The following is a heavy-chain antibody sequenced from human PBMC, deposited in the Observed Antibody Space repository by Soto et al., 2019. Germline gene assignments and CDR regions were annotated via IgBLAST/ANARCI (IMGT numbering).Heavy chain of an antibody. Sequence: EVQLVESGGGLVHPGGSLRLSCAASGFAFSDYFIDWVRQAPGKGLEWVGRVRNRVRGYTTEYAASVKGRFTISRDDSKNSVYLQMNSLRTADTAVYYCVRDRSWSYESWGLGTLVTVS. CDR2: VRNRVRGYTT. V-gene: IGHV3-72*01. CDR3: VRDRSWSYES. D-gene: IGHD1-26*01. J-gene: IGHJ5*02. CDR1: GFAFSDYF.